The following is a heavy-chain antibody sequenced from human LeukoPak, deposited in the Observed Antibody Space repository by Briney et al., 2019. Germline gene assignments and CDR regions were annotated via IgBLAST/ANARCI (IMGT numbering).Heavy chain of an antibody. CDR2: INAGNGNT. Sequence: GASVKVSFKASGYTFTSYAMHWVRQAPGQRLEWMGWINAGNGNTKYSQEFQGRVTITRDTSASTAYMELSSLRSEDMAVYYCARHVGSSSWYPLDYWGQGTLVTVSS. CDR1: GYTFTSYA. D-gene: IGHD6-13*01. J-gene: IGHJ4*02. CDR3: ARHVGSSSWYPLDY. V-gene: IGHV1-3*03.